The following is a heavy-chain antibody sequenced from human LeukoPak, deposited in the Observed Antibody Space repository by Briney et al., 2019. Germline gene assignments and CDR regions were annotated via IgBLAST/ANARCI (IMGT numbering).Heavy chain of an antibody. CDR3: AKRLIAAAGTNWFDP. J-gene: IGHJ5*02. CDR1: GFTFSSCA. V-gene: IGHV3-23*01. Sequence: GGSLRLSCAASGFTFSSCAMSWVRQAPGKGLEWVSAISGRGGSTYNADSVKGRFTISRDNSKNTLYLQMNSLRAEDTAVYNCAKRLIAAAGTNWFDPWGQGTLVTVSS. CDR2: ISGRGGST. D-gene: IGHD6-13*01.